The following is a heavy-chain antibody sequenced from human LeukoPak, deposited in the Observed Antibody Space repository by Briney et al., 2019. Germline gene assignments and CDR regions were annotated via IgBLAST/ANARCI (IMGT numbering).Heavy chain of an antibody. J-gene: IGHJ6*02. CDR2: ISGSGGSP. CDR1: GFTFSSYA. CDR3: ANDPVYGNGLGTYYYYGMDV. D-gene: IGHD5/OR15-5a*01. V-gene: IGHV3-23*01. Sequence: PGGSLRLSCAASGFTFSSYAMSWVRQAPGKGLEWVSAISGSGGSPYYADSVKGRFTISRDNSKNTLYLQMNSLRAEDTAVYYCANDPVYGNGLGTYYYYGMDVWGQGTTVTVSS.